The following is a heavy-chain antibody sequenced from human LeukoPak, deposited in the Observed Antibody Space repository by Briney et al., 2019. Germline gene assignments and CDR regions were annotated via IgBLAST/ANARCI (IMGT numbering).Heavy chain of an antibody. CDR2: ISSSSSTI. CDR1: GFTFSSYS. D-gene: IGHD3-22*01. CDR3: ASPTYYYDSSGFDY. V-gene: IGHV3-48*02. Sequence: GRSLRLSCAASGFTFSSYSMNWVRQAPGKGLEWVSYISSSSSTIYYADSVKGRFTISRDNAKNSLYLQMNSLRDEDTAVYYCASPTYYYDSSGFDYWGQGTLVTVSS. J-gene: IGHJ4*02.